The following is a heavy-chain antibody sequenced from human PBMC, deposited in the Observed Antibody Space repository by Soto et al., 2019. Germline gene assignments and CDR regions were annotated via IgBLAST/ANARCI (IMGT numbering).Heavy chain of an antibody. Sequence: PSETLSLTCAVYGGSISSGDYYWSWIRQPPGKGLEWIGYIYYTGTTTYNPSLRSRVAISLDASKSQFSLNLRSVTAADTAVSYCARLGGYYQAFNIWGPGALVTVSS. J-gene: IGHJ4*01. D-gene: IGHD3-22*01. CDR1: GGSISSGDYY. CDR3: ARLGGYYQAFNI. CDR2: IYYTGTT. V-gene: IGHV4-30-4*01.